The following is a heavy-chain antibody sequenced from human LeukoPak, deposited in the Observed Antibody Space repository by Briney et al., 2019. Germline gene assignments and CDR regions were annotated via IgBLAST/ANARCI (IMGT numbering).Heavy chain of an antibody. J-gene: IGHJ4*02. D-gene: IGHD2-15*01. CDR3: AKDRIVVVVAATLFY. Sequence: GGSLRLSCAASGFTFSSYAMSWVRRAPGKGLEWVSAISGSGGSTYYADSVKGRFTISRDNSKNTLYLQMNSLRAEDTAVYYCAKDRIVVVVAATLFYWGQGTLVTVSS. V-gene: IGHV3-23*01. CDR2: ISGSGGST. CDR1: GFTFSSYA.